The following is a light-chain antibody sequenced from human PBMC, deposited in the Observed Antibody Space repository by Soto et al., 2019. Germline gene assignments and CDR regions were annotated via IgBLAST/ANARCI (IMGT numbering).Light chain of an antibody. V-gene: IGKV3-15*01. CDR1: QNISAN. CDR2: GAS. Sequence: IVMTQSPSTLSVSPGERATLSCRASQNISANLAWYQQKPGQAPRFLIFGASTRATGIPPRFRGSGSGTEVTLNISSLQSEDFAVYYCQQYKSWPYTFGQGNKLEI. J-gene: IGKJ2*01. CDR3: QQYKSWPYT.